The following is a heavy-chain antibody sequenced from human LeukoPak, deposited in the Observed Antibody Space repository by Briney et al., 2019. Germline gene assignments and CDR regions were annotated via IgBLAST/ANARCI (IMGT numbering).Heavy chain of an antibody. Sequence: PGGSLRLSCAASGFTFSSYAMSWVRQAPGKGLEWVSAISGSGGSTYYADSVKGRFTISRDNSKNTLYLQMNSLRAEDTAVYYCARSPGITGTRLDAFDIWGQGTMVTVSS. CDR2: ISGSGGST. V-gene: IGHV3-23*01. CDR3: ARSPGITGTRLDAFDI. D-gene: IGHD1-20*01. J-gene: IGHJ3*02. CDR1: GFTFSSYA.